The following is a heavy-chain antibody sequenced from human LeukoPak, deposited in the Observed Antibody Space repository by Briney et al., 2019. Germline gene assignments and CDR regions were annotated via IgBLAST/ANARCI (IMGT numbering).Heavy chain of an antibody. V-gene: IGHV5-51*01. CDR2: IYPADADT. Sequence: GASLKISCKTSGYRFTTQWIGWVRQMPGKGLEWMGIIYPADADTRYSPSLQGQVTISADKSITTAYLQWSSLKASDTAMYYCARLQGSDSAIDFWGQGTLVTVSA. D-gene: IGHD2-15*01. CDR1: GYRFTTQW. J-gene: IGHJ4*02. CDR3: ARLQGSDSAIDF.